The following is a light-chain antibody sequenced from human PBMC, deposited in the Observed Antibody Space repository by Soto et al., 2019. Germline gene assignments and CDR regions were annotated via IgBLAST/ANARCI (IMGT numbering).Light chain of an antibody. Sequence: QSVLTQPASVSGSPGQSITISCTGTNSDDGNSDYVAWYQHHPGKAPKLMIFEVSNRPSGMSDRFSGSKSGNTASLTISGLQAEDDAYYYGSSYTDSSTLFVFGAGTKVTV. CDR2: EVS. CDR3: SSYTDSSTLFV. V-gene: IGLV2-14*01. J-gene: IGLJ1*01. CDR1: NSDDGNSDY.